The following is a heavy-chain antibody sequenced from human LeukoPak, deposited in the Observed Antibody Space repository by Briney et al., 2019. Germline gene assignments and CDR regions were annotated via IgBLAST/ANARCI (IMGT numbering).Heavy chain of an antibody. CDR3: ARVSLVRGAPDYYFDY. J-gene: IGHJ4*02. D-gene: IGHD3-10*01. CDR2: IHYSGSS. Sequence: PSETLSLTCSVSGGSISTYYWSWVRQPPGKGPEWVGYIHYSGSSNYNPSLKSRVTISVDTSKNQFSLKLASVTAADTAVYYCARVSLVRGAPDYYFDYWGQGTLVTVSS. CDR1: GGSISTYY. V-gene: IGHV4-59*01.